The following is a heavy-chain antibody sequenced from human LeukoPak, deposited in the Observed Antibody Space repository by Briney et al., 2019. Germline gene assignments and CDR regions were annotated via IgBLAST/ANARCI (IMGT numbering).Heavy chain of an antibody. J-gene: IGHJ4*02. V-gene: IGHV3-74*01. CDR1: GFSLSGYW. Sequence: GGSLRLSCVASGFSLSGYWMYWVRQAPGKGLMYISRNNGDGSTTNYADVVKGRFTLSRDNAKKSLYLQMNSLRAEDTAVYYCARSGYWGSSFDYWGQGTLVTVSS. CDR2: NNGDGSTT. CDR3: ARSGYWGSSFDY. D-gene: IGHD7-27*01.